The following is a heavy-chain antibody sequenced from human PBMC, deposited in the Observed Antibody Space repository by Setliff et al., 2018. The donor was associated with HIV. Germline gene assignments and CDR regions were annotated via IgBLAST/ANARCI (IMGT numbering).Heavy chain of an antibody. CDR2: INHSGST. CDR1: GGSFSGYY. CDR3: ARLSGGMVPNY. V-gene: IGHV4-34*01. D-gene: IGHD3-10*01. Sequence: SETLSLTCAVYGGSFSGYYWSWIRQPPGKGLEWIGEINHSGSTNYNPSLKSRVTISVDTSKNQISLRLSSVTAADTAVYYCARLSGGMVPNYWGQGTLVTAPQ. J-gene: IGHJ4*02.